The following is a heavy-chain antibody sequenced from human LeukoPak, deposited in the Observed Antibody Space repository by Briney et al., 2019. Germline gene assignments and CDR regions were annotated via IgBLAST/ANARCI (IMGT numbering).Heavy chain of an antibody. CDR2: INHSGST. D-gene: IGHD4-17*01. J-gene: IGHJ3*02. CDR3: AITDYGDYALYAFDI. V-gene: IGHV4-34*01. CDR1: GGSFSGYY. Sequence: SETLSLTCAVYGGSFSGYYWSWIRQPPGKGLEWIGEINHSGSTNYNPSLKSRVTISVDTSKNQFSLKLSSVTAADTAVYYCAITDYGDYALYAFDIWGQGTMVTVSS.